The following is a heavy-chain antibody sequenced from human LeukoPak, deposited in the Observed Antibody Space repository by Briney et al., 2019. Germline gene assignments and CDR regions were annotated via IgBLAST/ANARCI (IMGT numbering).Heavy chain of an antibody. V-gene: IGHV3-23*01. CDR1: GFTFSSHA. Sequence: PGGSLRLSCVGSGFTFSSHAMTWVRQAPGKGLEWVSDISGSGGYTYYADSVKGRFTISRDNSKNTLYLQMNSLRAEDTATYYCAKAPPGANPFDVWGQGTVVTVSS. D-gene: IGHD3-10*01. J-gene: IGHJ3*01. CDR2: ISGSGGYT. CDR3: AKAPPGANPFDV.